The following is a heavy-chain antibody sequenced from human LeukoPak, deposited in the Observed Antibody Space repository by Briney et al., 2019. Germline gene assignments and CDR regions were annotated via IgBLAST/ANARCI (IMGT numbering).Heavy chain of an antibody. Sequence: SEALSLTCTVSGGSISSGDYYWSWIRQPPGKGLEWIGYIYYSGSTYYNPSPKSRVTISVDTSKNQFSLKLSSVTAADTAVYYCARAKVLDIVVVVAATNFDYWGQGTLVTVSS. D-gene: IGHD2-15*01. J-gene: IGHJ4*02. CDR2: IYYSGST. CDR3: ARAKVLDIVVVVAATNFDY. V-gene: IGHV4-30-4*01. CDR1: GGSISSGDYY.